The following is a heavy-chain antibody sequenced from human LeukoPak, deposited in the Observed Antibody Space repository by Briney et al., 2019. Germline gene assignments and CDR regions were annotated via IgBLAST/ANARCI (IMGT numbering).Heavy chain of an antibody. CDR3: ARHFQPSSVGAIAL. J-gene: IGHJ4*02. Sequence: SEALSLTCTVSGGSITSTGYYWGWIRQPPGKGLEWIGTIYYSGSTYYNPSLRSRVTMSVDTSKNQFSLKLSSVTAADTAVYYCARHFQPSSVGAIALWGQGTLVTVSS. D-gene: IGHD1-26*01. CDR1: GGSITSTGYY. CDR2: IYYSGST. V-gene: IGHV4-39*01.